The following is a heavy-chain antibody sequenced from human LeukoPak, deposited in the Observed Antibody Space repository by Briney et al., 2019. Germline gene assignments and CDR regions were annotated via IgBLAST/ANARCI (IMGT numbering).Heavy chain of an antibody. D-gene: IGHD6-13*01. CDR3: AKDLICSSSWPDN. Sequence: GGSLRLSCADSGFTFCSYAMCWVCQGQGKGPEWVSSISDHGNSTYTAASVKGRFTISRDNSKNTLYLQMNSLRAKDTAVYYCAKDLICSSSWPDNWGQGTLVTVSS. J-gene: IGHJ1*01. V-gene: IGHV3-23*01. CDR2: ISDHGNST. CDR1: GFTFCSYA.